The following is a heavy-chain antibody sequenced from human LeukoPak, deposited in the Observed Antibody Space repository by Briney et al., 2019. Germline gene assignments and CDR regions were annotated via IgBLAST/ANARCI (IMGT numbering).Heavy chain of an antibody. CDR2: VGGSTRTM. J-gene: IGHJ4*02. CDR1: GFTFSRHG. V-gene: IGHV3-48*04. CDR3: ARFDY. Sequence: GGSLRLSCTVSGFTFSRHGMQWVRQAPGKGLEWVSFVGGSTRTMYYADSVKGRFTISRDNAKNSLYLQMNSLRAEDTAVYYCARFDYWGQGTLVTVSS.